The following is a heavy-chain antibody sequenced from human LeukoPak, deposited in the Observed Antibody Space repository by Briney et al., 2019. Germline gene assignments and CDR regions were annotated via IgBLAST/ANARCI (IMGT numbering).Heavy chain of an antibody. D-gene: IGHD6-6*01. V-gene: IGHV3-7*01. J-gene: IGHJ4*02. CDR2: IKEDGSEN. CDR1: GFPFSRHW. Sequence: GGSLRLSCAASGFPFSRHWWGWVRKAPGKGWKWVANIKEDGSENYYVDSVKGRFTISRDNAKNSLYLQMNSLRAEDTAVYYCAAESSSSWEGHWGQGTLVTVSS. CDR3: AAESSSSWEGH.